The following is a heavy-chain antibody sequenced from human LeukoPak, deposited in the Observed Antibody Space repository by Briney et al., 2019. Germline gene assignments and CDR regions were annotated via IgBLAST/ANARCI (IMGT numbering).Heavy chain of an antibody. V-gene: IGHV3-48*01. Sequence: PGGSLRLSCAASGFTFSSYSMNWVRQAPGQGLEWVSYISSSSSTIYYADSVKGRFTISRDNAKNSLYLQMNSLRAEDTAVYYCASTRTSGYEGPFDYWGQGTLVTVSS. CDR2: ISSSSSTI. CDR1: GFTFSSYS. J-gene: IGHJ4*02. CDR3: ASTRTSGYEGPFDY. D-gene: IGHD5-12*01.